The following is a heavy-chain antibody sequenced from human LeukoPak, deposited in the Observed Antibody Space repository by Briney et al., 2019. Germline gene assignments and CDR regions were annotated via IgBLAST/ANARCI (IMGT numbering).Heavy chain of an antibody. V-gene: IGHV4-30-4*01. CDR2: IYYSGST. J-gene: IGHJ3*02. Sequence: SQTLSLTCTVSGGSISSGDYYWSWIRQPPGKGLEWIGYIYYSGSTYYNPSLKSRVTISVDTSKNQFSLKLSSVTAADTAVYYCARDVDTAMVGVNAFGIWAKGQWSPSLQ. D-gene: IGHD5-18*01. CDR1: GGSISSGDYY. CDR3: ARDVDTAMVGVNAFGI.